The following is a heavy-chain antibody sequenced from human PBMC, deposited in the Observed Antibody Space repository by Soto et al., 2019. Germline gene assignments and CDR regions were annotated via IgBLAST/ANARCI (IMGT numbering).Heavy chain of an antibody. D-gene: IGHD3-16*01. V-gene: IGHV5-51*01. CDR1: GYSFTSYW. CDR2: IYPGDSDT. J-gene: IGHJ6*02. CDR3: ARLGNWGQGYYYGMDV. Sequence: GESLKISGKGSGYSFTSYWISWVRQMPGKGLEWMGIIYPGDSDTRYSPSFQGQVTISADKSISTAYLQWSSLKASDTAMYYCARLGNWGQGYYYGMDVWGQGTTFTVSS.